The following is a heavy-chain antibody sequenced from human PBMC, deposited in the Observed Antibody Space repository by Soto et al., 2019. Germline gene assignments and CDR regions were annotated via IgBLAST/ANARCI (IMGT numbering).Heavy chain of an antibody. CDR3: ARHSYDYYYGMDV. CDR1: GGSISSYY. Sequence: SETLSLTCTVSGGSISSYYWSWIRQPPGKGLEWIGYIYYSGSTNYNPSLKSRVTISVDTSKNQFSLKLSSVTAADTAVYYCARHSYDYYYGMDVWGQGTTVTVSS. V-gene: IGHV4-59*08. J-gene: IGHJ6*02. CDR2: IYYSGST.